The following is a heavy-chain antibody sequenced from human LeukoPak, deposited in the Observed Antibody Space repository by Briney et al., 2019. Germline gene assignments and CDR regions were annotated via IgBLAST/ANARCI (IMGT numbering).Heavy chain of an antibody. D-gene: IGHD6-19*01. J-gene: IGHJ4*02. CDR3: ARDPKLIAVAGHKDY. V-gene: IGHV1-46*01. CDR2: INPSGGST. Sequence: ASEKVSCKASGYTFTSYYMHWVRQAPGQGLEWMGIINPSGGSTSYAQKFQGRVTMTRDTSTSTVYMELSRLRSEDTAVYYCARDPKLIAVAGHKDYGGQGTLVTASS. CDR1: GYTFTSYY.